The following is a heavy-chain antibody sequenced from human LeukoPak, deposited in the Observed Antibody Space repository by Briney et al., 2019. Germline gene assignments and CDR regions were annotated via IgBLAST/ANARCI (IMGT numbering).Heavy chain of an antibody. CDR3: ARWGSYDMFDY. V-gene: IGHV4-39*07. CDR1: GGSITSSSYY. CDR2: IYYTGGT. D-gene: IGHD3-9*01. Sequence: SETLSLTCSVSGGSITSSSYYWGWIRQPPEKGLEWIGSIYYTGGTYYSPSLKSRVTISVDTSKNQFSLKLSSVTAADTAVYYCARWGSYDMFDYWGQGTLVTVSS. J-gene: IGHJ4*02.